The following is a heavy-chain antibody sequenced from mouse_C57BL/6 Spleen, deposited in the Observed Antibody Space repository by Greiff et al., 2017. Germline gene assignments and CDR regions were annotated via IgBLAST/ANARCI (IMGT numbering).Heavy chain of an antibody. J-gene: IGHJ4*01. V-gene: IGHV1-81*01. CDR2: IYPRSGNT. CDR1: GYTFTSYG. CDR3: ARIGSSGYDYYAMDY. Sequence: QVQLQQSGAELARPGASVKLSCKASGYTFTSYGISWVKQRTGQGLEWIGEIYPRSGNTYYNEKFKGKATLTADKSSSTAYMELRSLTSEDSAVYFCARIGSSGYDYYAMDYWGQGTSVTGSS. D-gene: IGHD3-2*02.